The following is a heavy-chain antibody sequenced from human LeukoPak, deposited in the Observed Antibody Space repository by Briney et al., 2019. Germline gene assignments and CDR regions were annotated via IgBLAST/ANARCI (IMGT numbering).Heavy chain of an antibody. CDR1: GYTFTTYG. Sequence: GASVKVSCKASGYTFTTYGINWARQAPGQGLEWMGWISAYNGKTNYAQNLQGRVTLTTDTSASTAYMELRSLRSDDTAVYYCARDLIAERPGWFDPWGQGTLVIVSS. D-gene: IGHD6-6*01. J-gene: IGHJ5*02. CDR2: ISAYNGKT. V-gene: IGHV1-18*01. CDR3: ARDLIAERPGWFDP.